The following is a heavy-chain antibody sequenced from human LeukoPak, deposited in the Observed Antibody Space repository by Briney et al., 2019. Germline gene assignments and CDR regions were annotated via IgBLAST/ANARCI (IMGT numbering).Heavy chain of an antibody. Sequence: GGSLRLSCAASGFTFSSYAMLWVRQAPGKGLEWVAVISYDGSNKYYADSVKGRFTISRDNSKNTLYLQMNSLRAEDTAVYYCARDRGKIDAFDIWGQGKMVTVSS. CDR3: ARDRGKIDAFDI. CDR2: ISYDGSNK. D-gene: IGHD1-14*01. V-gene: IGHV3-30*04. CDR1: GFTFSSYA. J-gene: IGHJ3*02.